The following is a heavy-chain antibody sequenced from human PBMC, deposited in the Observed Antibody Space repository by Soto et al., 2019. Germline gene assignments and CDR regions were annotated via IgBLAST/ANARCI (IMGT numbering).Heavy chain of an antibody. CDR3: GKERRGSGWSVCNF. Sequence: VQLLESGGGLVQPGESLRLSCAASGFTFRDYAMNWVRLSPGKGLEWVSDISGNGDSARHADSVKGRFTISRDNSRNTLYLQMNSLRVDDTAVYYCGKERRGSGWSVCNFWGQGTLVTVSS. CDR1: GFTFRDYA. D-gene: IGHD6-19*01. V-gene: IGHV3-23*01. J-gene: IGHJ4*02. CDR2: ISGNGDSA.